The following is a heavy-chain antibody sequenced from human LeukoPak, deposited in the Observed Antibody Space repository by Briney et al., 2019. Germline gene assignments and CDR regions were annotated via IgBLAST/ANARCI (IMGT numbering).Heavy chain of an antibody. J-gene: IGHJ4*02. D-gene: IGHD3-10*01. CDR3: ARVSDSRAVGPFDY. CDR2: IYTSGST. CDR1: GGSISSYY. Sequence: PSETLSLTCTVSGGSISSYYWSWIRQPAGKGLEWIGRIYTSGSTNYNPSLKSRVTISVDASKSQFSLELSSVTAADTAIYYCARVSDSRAVGPFDYWGQGTLVTVSS. V-gene: IGHV4-4*07.